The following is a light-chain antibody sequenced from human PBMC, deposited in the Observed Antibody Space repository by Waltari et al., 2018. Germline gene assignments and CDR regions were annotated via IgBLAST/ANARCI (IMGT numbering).Light chain of an antibody. V-gene: IGLV3-19*01. CDR1: ILTTYT. Sequence: SSELTQDPAVSVALGQTVRITCHGDILTTYTSNWYHQRPGQAPTLVLFIGSDRPSGIPVRISGSRSGDTASLTITGAQAEDDGYYYCNSRDATTNEVVFGGGTRLTVL. CDR2: IGS. CDR3: NSRDATTNEVV. J-gene: IGLJ2*01.